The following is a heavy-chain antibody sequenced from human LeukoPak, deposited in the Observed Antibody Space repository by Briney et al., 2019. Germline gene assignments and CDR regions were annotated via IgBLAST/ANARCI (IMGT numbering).Heavy chain of an antibody. CDR2: IYYSGST. J-gene: IGHJ4*02. Sequence: SETLSLTCTVSGGSISSSSYYWGWIRQPPGKGLEWIGSIYYSGSTYYNPSLKSRVTISVDTSKNQFFLKLSSVTAADTAVYYCASIPSAPRDYWGQGTLVTVSS. CDR3: ASIPSAPRDY. D-gene: IGHD2-2*02. CDR1: GGSISSSSYY. V-gene: IGHV4-39*01.